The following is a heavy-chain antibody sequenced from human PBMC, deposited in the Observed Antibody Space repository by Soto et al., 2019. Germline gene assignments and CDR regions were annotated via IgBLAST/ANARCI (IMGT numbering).Heavy chain of an antibody. J-gene: IGHJ4*02. CDR3: AREYYDSSGYWGYFDY. V-gene: IGHV1-3*01. D-gene: IGHD3-22*01. CDR2: INAGNGNT. Sequence: QVQLVQSGAEVKKPGASVKVSCKASGYTFTSYAMHWVRQAPGQRLEWMGWINAGNGNTKYSQKFQGRVTITRDTSASTAYMELSSLRSEDTAVYYCAREYYDSSGYWGYFDYWGQVTLVTVSS. CDR1: GYTFTSYA.